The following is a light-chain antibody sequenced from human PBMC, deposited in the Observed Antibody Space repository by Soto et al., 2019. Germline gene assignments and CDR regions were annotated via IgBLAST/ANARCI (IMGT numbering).Light chain of an antibody. CDR1: QDINNY. V-gene: IGKV1-17*03. J-gene: IGKJ2*01. CDR2: AAS. CDR3: LQHNSYPYT. Sequence: DIQMTQSPSAMSASVGDRVTITCRASQDINNYLAWFQQKPGKVPERLIYAASNLPSGVPSRFAGSGSGTEFTLTISGLQPEDFATYDCLQHNSYPYTFGQGTKLEIK.